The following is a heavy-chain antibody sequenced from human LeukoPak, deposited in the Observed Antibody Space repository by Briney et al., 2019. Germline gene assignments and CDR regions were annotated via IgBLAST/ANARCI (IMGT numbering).Heavy chain of an antibody. D-gene: IGHD2-15*01. J-gene: IGHJ4*02. CDR2: IRSKTYGGTT. Sequence: GGSLRLSCTASGFTFGDYAMSWVRQAPGKGLGWVGFIRSKTYGGTTEYAASVKGRFTISRDDSKSIAYLQMNSLKTEDTAVYYCTRDGSGINRDYWGQGTLVTVSS. CDR3: TRDGSGINRDY. CDR1: GFTFGDYA. V-gene: IGHV3-49*04.